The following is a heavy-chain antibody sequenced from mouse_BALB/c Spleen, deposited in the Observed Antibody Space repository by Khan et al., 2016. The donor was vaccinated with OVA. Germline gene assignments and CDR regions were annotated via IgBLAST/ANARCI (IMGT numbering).Heavy chain of an antibody. J-gene: IGHJ3*01. CDR1: GFTFSDYG. CDR2: ISDLAYTF. D-gene: IGHD1-2*01. CDR3: ARGVGTAPFAC. V-gene: IGHV5-15*02. Sequence: EVELVESGGGLVQPGGSRKLSCAASGFTFSDYGMAWVRQAPGKGPEWVAFISDLAYTFYYADTVTGRFTISRENAKTTLYLEMSSLRSGDTAMPYCARGVGTAPFACWGQGTLVTVSA.